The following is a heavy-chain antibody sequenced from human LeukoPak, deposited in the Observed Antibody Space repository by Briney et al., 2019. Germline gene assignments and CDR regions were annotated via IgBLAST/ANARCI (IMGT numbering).Heavy chain of an antibody. CDR2: LSAHIDDT. CDR1: GYSFRTYG. J-gene: IGHJ6*03. D-gene: IGHD4-11*01. CDR3: ARVAFSKYHYYMDV. Sequence: ASVKVSCKASGYSFRTYGITWERQAPGQGLEWMGWLSAHIDDTSYSQKFQGRVTVTTDTSTSTAYMELRSLRSDDTAVYFCARVAFSKYHYYMDVWGKGTTVTVSS. V-gene: IGHV1-18*01.